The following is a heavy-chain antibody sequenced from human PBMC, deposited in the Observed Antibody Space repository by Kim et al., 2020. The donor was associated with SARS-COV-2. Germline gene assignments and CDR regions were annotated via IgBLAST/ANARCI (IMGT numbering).Heavy chain of an antibody. V-gene: IGHV1-18*01. D-gene: IGHD6-19*01. CDR2: ISAYNGNT. Sequence: ASVKVSCKASGYTFTSYGISWVRQAPGQGLEWMGWISAYNGNTNYAQKLQGRVTMTTDTSTSTAYMELRSLRSDDTAVYYCARDRFAAYIAVADHFDYWGQGTLVTVSS. CDR3: ARDRFAAYIAVADHFDY. CDR1: GYTFTSYG. J-gene: IGHJ4*02.